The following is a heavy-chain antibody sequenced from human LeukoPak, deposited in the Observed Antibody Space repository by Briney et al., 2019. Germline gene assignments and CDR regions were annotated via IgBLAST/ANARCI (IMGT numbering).Heavy chain of an antibody. CDR1: GYSFTSYW. CDR3: ARPLDYGDSRGFDY. D-gene: IGHD4-17*01. V-gene: IGHV5-51*01. Sequence: GESLKISCQGSGYSFTSYWIGWVRQLPGKGLEWTGIIYPGDSDTRYSPSFQGQVTISADKSISTTYLEWDSLKATGSAMYYCARPLDYGDSRGFDYWGQGTLVTVSS. CDR2: IYPGDSDT. J-gene: IGHJ4*02.